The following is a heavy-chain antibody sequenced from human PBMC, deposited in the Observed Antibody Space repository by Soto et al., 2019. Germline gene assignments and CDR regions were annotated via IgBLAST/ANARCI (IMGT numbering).Heavy chain of an antibody. Sequence: PGGSLRLSCAASGFTVSSNYMSWVRQAPGKGLEWVSVIYSGGSTYYADSVKGRFTISRDNAKNSLYLQMNSLRAEDTAVYYCARDLLYYYDSSGYYGMDVWGQGTTVTVSS. J-gene: IGHJ6*02. V-gene: IGHV3-53*01. CDR1: GFTVSSNY. CDR3: ARDLLYYYDSSGYYGMDV. D-gene: IGHD3-22*01. CDR2: IYSGGST.